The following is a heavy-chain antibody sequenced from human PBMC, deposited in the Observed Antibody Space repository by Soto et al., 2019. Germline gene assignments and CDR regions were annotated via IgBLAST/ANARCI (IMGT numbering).Heavy chain of an antibody. J-gene: IGHJ4*02. D-gene: IGHD6-19*01. Sequence: QITLKESGPTLVKPTQTLTLTCTFSGFSLSTSGVGVGWIRQPPGKALEWLALIYWDDDKRYSPSLKSRLTITKDTPKNQVVLTMTNMDPVDTATYYCAHSLGQWLVRGTSGFDYWGQGTLVTVSS. V-gene: IGHV2-5*02. CDR1: GFSLSTSGVG. CDR2: IYWDDDK. CDR3: AHSLGQWLVRGTSGFDY.